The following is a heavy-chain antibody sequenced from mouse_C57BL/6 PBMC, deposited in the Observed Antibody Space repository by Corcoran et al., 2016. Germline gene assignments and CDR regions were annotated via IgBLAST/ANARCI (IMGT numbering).Heavy chain of an antibody. J-gene: IGHJ4*01. V-gene: IGHV1-18*01. CDR2: INPNNGGT. D-gene: IGHD2-4*01. CDR3: ARVYDDYDGYAMDY. Sequence: EVQLQQSGPELVKPVASVKIPCKASGYTFTDYNMDWVKQSHGKSLEWIGDINPNNGGTIYNQKFKGKATLTVDKSSSTAYMELRSLTSEDTAVYDCARVYDDYDGYAMDYWGQGNSVTVSS. CDR1: GYTFTDYN.